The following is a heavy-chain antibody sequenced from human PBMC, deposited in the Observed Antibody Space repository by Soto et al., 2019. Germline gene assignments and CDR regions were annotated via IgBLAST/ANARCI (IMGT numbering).Heavy chain of an antibody. CDR2: INPSTGTT. J-gene: IGHJ4*02. CDR1: GYTFTNDY. Sequence: QVQLVQSGAEVKKPGASVKVSCKASGYTFTNDYMHWVRQAPGQGLEWMGIINPSTGTTSYAQKFQGRVTMTRDTSTSTVHMELSSLRSDDTAVYYCARASWDRVRRFKEFDYWGQGTLVTVSS. CDR3: ARASWDRVRRFKEFDY. V-gene: IGHV1-46*01. D-gene: IGHD3-10*01.